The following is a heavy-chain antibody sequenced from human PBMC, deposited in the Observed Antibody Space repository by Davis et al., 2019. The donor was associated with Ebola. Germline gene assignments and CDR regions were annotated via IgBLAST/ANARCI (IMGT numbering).Heavy chain of an antibody. CDR2: ISSSGSTI. V-gene: IGHV3-48*03. J-gene: IGHJ4*02. Sequence: GESLKISCAASGFTFSSYEMNWVRQAPGKGLEWISYISSSGSTIYYADAVKGRFTISRDNAKNSLYLQMNSLRAEDTAVYYCARGDRDDYVWWSYRRYFDYWGQGTLVTVSS. CDR1: GFTFSSYE. CDR3: ARGDRDDYVWWSYRRYFDY. D-gene: IGHD3-16*02.